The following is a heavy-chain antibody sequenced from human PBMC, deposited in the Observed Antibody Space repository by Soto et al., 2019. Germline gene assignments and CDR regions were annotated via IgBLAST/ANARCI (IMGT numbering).Heavy chain of an antibody. CDR1: GFTFSNYV. V-gene: IGHV3-48*03. CDR2: IGTRGRTI. Sequence: EVQLVESGGGLVQAGGSLRLFCAASGFTFSNYVMNWVRQAPGKGLEWVSYIGTRGRTIYYADSVKGRFTISRDNAKNSLYLQMNSLRAEDTAVYYCARDPAIYSGKFDYGLDVWGQGTTVTVSS. J-gene: IGHJ6*02. CDR3: ARDPAIYSGKFDYGLDV. D-gene: IGHD4-4*01.